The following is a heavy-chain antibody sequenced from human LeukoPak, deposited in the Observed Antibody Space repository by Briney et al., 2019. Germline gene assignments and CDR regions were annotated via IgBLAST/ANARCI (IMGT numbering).Heavy chain of an antibody. CDR2: INSDGSIT. CDR3: ARDYYDSSGYYYYGMDV. CDR1: GFPFSSYW. V-gene: IGHV3-74*01. J-gene: IGHJ6*02. D-gene: IGHD3-22*01. Sequence: GGSLRLSCAASGFPFSSYWMHWVRQAPGKGLVWVSRINSDGSITIYADSVKGRFTISRDNAKNTLYLQMNSLRAEDTAVYYCARDYYDSSGYYYYGMDVWGQGTTVTVSS.